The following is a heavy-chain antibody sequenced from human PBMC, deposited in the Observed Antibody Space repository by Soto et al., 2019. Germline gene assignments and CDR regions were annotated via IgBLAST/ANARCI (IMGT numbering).Heavy chain of an antibody. D-gene: IGHD2-15*01. V-gene: IGHV3-74*01. J-gene: IGHJ4*02. Sequence: EVQLVESGGGLVQPGGSLRLSCAASGFTFSSYWIHWVRQATGKGLVWGSRINGDGRTTNYADSVRGQFAISRDNAKNTVYLQMNSLRAEDTAVYYCARGAAGRYYSDYWGQGTLVTVSS. CDR2: INGDGRTT. CDR3: ARGAAGRYYSDY. CDR1: GFTFSSYW.